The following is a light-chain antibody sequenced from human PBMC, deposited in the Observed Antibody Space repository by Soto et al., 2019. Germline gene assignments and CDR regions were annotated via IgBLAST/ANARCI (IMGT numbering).Light chain of an antibody. CDR3: SSYTSSSTLL. CDR1: SSDVGSYNL. V-gene: IGLV2-14*02. Sequence: QSALTQPASVSGSPGQSITISCTGTSSDVGSYNLVSWYQQHPGKAPKLMIFEVSNRPSGISNRFSGSKSDNTASLTISGLQAEDEAYYYCSSYTSSSTLLFGGGTKLTVL. CDR2: EVS. J-gene: IGLJ2*01.